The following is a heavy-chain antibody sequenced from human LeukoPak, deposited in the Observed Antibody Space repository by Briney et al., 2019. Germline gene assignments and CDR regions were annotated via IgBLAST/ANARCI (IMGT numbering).Heavy chain of an antibody. D-gene: IGHD3-10*01. CDR3: ARVRRELLWFGEFLFDY. J-gene: IGHJ4*02. V-gene: IGHV4-59*01. CDR1: GHSISSYY. Sequence: TASETLSLTCTVSGHSISSYYWSWLRQPRGEGVECLGYIYYSGSTNYNTSLKSRVTISVDTSKNQFSLKLSSVTAADTAVYYCARVRRELLWFGEFLFDYWGQGTLVTVSS. CDR2: IYYSGST.